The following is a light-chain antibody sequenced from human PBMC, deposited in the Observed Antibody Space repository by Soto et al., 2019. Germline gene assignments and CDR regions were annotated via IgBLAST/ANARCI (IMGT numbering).Light chain of an antibody. J-gene: IGKJ5*01. V-gene: IGKV3-15*01. CDR3: QQYGSSSIT. CDR1: QSVSNN. CDR2: GAS. Sequence: EIVMTQSPAILSVSPGDTATLSCRAGQSVSNNLAWYQQKPGQTPRLVIYGASNRATGVPARFSGSGSGTDFTLTISRLEPEDFAVYYCQQYGSSSITFGQGTRLEIK.